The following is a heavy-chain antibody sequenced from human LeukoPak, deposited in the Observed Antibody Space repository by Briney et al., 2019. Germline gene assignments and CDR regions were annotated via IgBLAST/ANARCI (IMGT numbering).Heavy chain of an antibody. J-gene: IGHJ6*03. CDR3: AKGVQQLVTYYYYMDV. V-gene: IGHV3-15*01. D-gene: IGHD6-13*01. CDR2: IKSKTDGGTT. CDR1: GFTFSNAW. Sequence: PGGSLRLSCAASGFTFSNAWMSWVRQAPGKGLEWVGRIKSKTDGGTTDYAAPVKGRFTISRDDSKNTLYLQMNSLKTEDTAVYYCAKGVQQLVTYYYYMDVWGKGSTVTVSS.